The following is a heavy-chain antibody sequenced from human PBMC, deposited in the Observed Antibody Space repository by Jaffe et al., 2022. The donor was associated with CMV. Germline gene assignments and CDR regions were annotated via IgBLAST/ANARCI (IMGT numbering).Heavy chain of an antibody. CDR1: GFSLSTSGVG. V-gene: IGHV2-5*01. CDR3: AHHRPYSDILTGPSQFDP. Sequence: QITLKESGPTLVKPTQTLTLTCTFSGFSLSTSGVGVGWIRQPPGKALEWLALIYWNDDKRYSPSLKSRLTITKDTSKNQVVLTMTNMDPVDTATYYCAHHRPYSDILTGPSQFDPWGQGTLVTVSS. J-gene: IGHJ5*02. D-gene: IGHD3-9*01. CDR2: IYWNDDK.